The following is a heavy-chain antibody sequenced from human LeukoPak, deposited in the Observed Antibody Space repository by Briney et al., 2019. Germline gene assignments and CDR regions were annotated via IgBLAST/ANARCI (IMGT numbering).Heavy chain of an antibody. D-gene: IGHD3-22*01. V-gene: IGHV4-31*03. CDR3: ARTSLGGYYDSSGLYYFDY. J-gene: IGHJ4*02. Sequence: SEALSLTCTVSGGSIRSSYYYWSWIRQHPGKGLEWIGYIYYSGSTYYNPSLKSRVTISVDTSKNQFSLKLSSVTAADTAVYYCARTSLGGYYDSSGLYYFDYWGQGTLVTVSS. CDR2: IYYSGST. CDR1: GGSIRSSYYY.